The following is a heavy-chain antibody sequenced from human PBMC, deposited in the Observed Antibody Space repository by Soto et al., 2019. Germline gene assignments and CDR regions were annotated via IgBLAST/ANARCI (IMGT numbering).Heavy chain of an antibody. J-gene: IGHJ6*03. V-gene: IGHV1-18*01. CDR2: ISVDNGDT. CDR3: ARMVRGSNIDYYHYMDV. Sequence: ASVKVSCKASGYTFRSHGISWVRQAPGQGLEWTGWISVDNGDTNYAQKLQGRVTVATDTSTSTAYMELRSLRSEDTAVYYCARMVRGSNIDYYHYMDVWGKGTTVTVSS. D-gene: IGHD3-10*01. CDR1: GYTFRSHG.